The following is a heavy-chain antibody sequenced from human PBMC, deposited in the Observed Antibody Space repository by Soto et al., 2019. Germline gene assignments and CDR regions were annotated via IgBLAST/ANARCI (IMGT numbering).Heavy chain of an antibody. V-gene: IGHV4-59*12. CDR3: ARAYRGIAAPNWFDP. J-gene: IGHJ5*02. Sequence: SETLSLTCTVSGGSISSSYWSWFRQPPGKGLEWIGSINDSGSTNYNPSLKSRVTISVDTSKNQFSLKLSSVTAADTAVYYCARAYRGIAAPNWFDPWGQGTLVTVSS. CDR2: INDSGST. D-gene: IGHD6-13*01. CDR1: GGSISSSY.